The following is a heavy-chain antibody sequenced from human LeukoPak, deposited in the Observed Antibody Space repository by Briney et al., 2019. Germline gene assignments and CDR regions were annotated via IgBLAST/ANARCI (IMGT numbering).Heavy chain of an antibody. CDR2: IFHSGST. V-gene: IGHV4-4*02. Sequence: PSETLSLTCAVSGASISSNTWWGWVRQPPGKGLEWTGEIFHSGSTNYNPSLESRLTISLDKSKNNFSLRLTSVTAADTAVYYCAREIFGARAFEYWGQGILVTVSS. J-gene: IGHJ4*02. CDR1: GASISSNTW. D-gene: IGHD3-3*01. CDR3: AREIFGARAFEY.